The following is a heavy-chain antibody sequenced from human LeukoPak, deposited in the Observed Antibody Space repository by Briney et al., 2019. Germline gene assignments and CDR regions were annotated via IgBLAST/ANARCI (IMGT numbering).Heavy chain of an antibody. J-gene: IGHJ4*02. CDR1: GGSISSSNW. CDR3: ARLGYPYYYDSSGYVFDY. Sequence: PSETLSLTCAVTGGSISSSNWWSWVRQPPGKGLEWIGEIYHSGSTNYNPSLKSRVTISVDKSKNQFSLKLSSVTAADTAVYYCARLGYPYYYDSSGYVFDYWGQGTLVTVSP. CDR2: IYHSGST. D-gene: IGHD3-22*01. V-gene: IGHV4-4*02.